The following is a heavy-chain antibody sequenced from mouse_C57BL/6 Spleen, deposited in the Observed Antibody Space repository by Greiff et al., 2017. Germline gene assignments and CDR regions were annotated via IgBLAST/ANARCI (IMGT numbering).Heavy chain of an antibody. CDR1: GYAFSSYW. CDR3: ANYYYGSEEAMDY. D-gene: IGHD1-1*01. V-gene: IGHV1-80*01. J-gene: IGHJ4*01. CDR2: IYPGDGDT. Sequence: VQLQQSGAELVKPGASVKISCKASGYAFSSYWMNWVKQRPGKGLEWIGQIYPGDGDTNYNGKFKGKATLTADKSSSTAYMQLSSLTSEDAAVYFCANYYYGSEEAMDYWGQGTSVTVSS.